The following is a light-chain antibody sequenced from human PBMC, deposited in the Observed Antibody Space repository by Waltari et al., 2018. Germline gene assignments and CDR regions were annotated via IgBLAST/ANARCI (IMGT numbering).Light chain of an antibody. CDR1: QSVSSN. J-gene: IGKJ3*01. Sequence: EIVMTPSPATLSVSPGAGVTLSCRASQSVSSNLAWYQQRPGQAPRLVIFGAATRATGIPPRFSGSGSGTEFTLTISSLQSEDFAVYYCQQYNSWPPVTFGPGTKVDLK. CDR2: GAA. CDR3: QQYNSWPPVT. V-gene: IGKV3-15*01.